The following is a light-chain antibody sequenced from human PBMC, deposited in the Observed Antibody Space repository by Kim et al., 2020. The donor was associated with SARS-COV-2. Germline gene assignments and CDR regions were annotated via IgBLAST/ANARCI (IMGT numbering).Light chain of an antibody. CDR2: EVS. J-gene: IGLJ1*01. CDR3: CSYAGSSTFYV. CDR1: SSDVGSYNL. V-gene: IGLV2-23*02. Sequence: QSLAISCTGTSSDVGSYNLVSWYQQHPGKAPKLMIYEVSKRPSGVSNRFSGSKSGNTASLTISGLQAEDEADYYCCSYAGSSTFYVFGTGTQLTVL.